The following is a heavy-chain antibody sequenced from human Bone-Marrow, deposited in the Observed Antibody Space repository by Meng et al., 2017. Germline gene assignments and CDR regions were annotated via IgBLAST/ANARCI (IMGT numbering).Heavy chain of an antibody. CDR1: GFSFTDAW. Sequence: GGSLRLSCVASGFSFTDAWMSWVRQAPGKGLEWVGRIKSNSDGGTTDYAAPVKGRFTISRDDSKNTLYLQMNSLRADETAVYYCAKAVTDRSGSWRYAFDIWGQGTMVTVSS. D-gene: IGHD6-13*01. J-gene: IGHJ3*02. CDR2: IKSNSDGGTT. V-gene: IGHV3-15*01. CDR3: AKAVTDRSGSWRYAFDI.